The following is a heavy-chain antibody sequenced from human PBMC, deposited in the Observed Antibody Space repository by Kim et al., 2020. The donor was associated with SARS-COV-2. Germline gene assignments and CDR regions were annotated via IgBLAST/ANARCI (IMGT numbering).Heavy chain of an antibody. Sequence: GGSLRLSCAASGFTFSDYYMSWIRQAPGKGLEWVSYISSSGSTIYYADSVKGRFTISRDNAKNSLYLQMNSLRAEDTAVYYCARDRPREWIQLGLDYWGQGTLVTVSS. J-gene: IGHJ4*02. CDR1: GFTFSDYY. CDR3: ARDRPREWIQLGLDY. CDR2: ISSSGSTI. D-gene: IGHD5-18*01. V-gene: IGHV3-11*01.